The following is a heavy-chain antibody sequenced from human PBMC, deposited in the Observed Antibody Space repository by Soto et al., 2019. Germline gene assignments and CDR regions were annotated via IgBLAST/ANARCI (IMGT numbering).Heavy chain of an antibody. CDR3: ARHPERVAEIGWFDP. CDR2: ISSSSSTI. D-gene: IGHD6-13*01. CDR1: GFTFSSYS. Sequence: EVQLVESGGGLVQPGGSLRLSCAASGFTFSSYSMNWVRQAPGKGLEWVSYISSSSSTIYYADSVKGRFTISRDNAKNSLYLQMNSPRAEDTAGYYCARHPERVAEIGWFDPWGQGTLVTVSS. J-gene: IGHJ5*02. V-gene: IGHV3-48*04.